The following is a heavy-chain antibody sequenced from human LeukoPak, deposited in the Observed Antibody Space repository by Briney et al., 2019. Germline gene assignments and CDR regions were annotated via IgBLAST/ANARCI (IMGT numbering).Heavy chain of an antibody. V-gene: IGHV1-18*01. CDR3: AREAWNYDYVWGSYRQVIYYYYMDV. CDR2: ISAYNGNT. J-gene: IGHJ6*03. D-gene: IGHD3-16*02. CDR1: GYTFTSYG. Sequence: GASVKVSCKASGYTFTSYGISWVRQAPGQGLEWMGWISAYNGNTNHAQKLQGRVTMTTDTSTSTAYMELGSLRSDDTAVYYCAREAWNYDYVWGSYRQVIYYYYMDVWGKGTTVTISS.